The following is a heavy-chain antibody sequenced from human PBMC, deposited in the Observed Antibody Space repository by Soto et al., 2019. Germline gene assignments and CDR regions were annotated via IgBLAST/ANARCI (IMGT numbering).Heavy chain of an antibody. D-gene: IGHD5-18*01. CDR2: ISGSGGST. CDR1: GFTFSSYA. CDR3: AKDTEVRYSYGPGDYYYGMDV. V-gene: IGHV3-23*01. J-gene: IGHJ6*02. Sequence: GGSLRLSCAASGFTFSSYAMSWVRQAPGKGLEWVSAISGSGGSTYYADSVKGRFTISRDNSKNTLYLQMNSLRAEDTAVYYCAKDTEVRYSYGPGDYYYGMDVWGQGTTVTVSS.